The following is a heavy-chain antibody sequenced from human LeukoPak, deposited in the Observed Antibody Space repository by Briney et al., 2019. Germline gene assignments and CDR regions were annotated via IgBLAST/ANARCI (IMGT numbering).Heavy chain of an antibody. D-gene: IGHD1-7*01. CDR1: AYSFTDYY. J-gene: IGHJ4*02. V-gene: IGHV1-18*04. CDR3: ARDHSNWNYAPDF. CDR2: ISASNGNT. Sequence: GASVKVSCKASAYSFTDYYIYWVRQAPGQGLQWLGWISASNGNTNYAQKFRDRVTMSTDTSTGTAYLDVRSLTSDDTAVYYCARDHSNWNYAPDFWGQGTLVIVSS.